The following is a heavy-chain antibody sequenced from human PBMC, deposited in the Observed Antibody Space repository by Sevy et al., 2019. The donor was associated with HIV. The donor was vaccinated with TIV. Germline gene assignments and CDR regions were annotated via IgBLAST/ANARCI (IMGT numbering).Heavy chain of an antibody. CDR3: ERSGYGSGSYIFY. Sequence: ASVKVSCKASGYTFTSYAMNWVRQAPGQGPEWMGWINTNTGNPTYAQGFTGRFVFSLDTSVSTAYLQISSLKAEDTAVYYCERSGYGSGSYIFYWGQGTLVTVSS. J-gene: IGHJ4*02. V-gene: IGHV7-4-1*02. D-gene: IGHD3-10*01. CDR2: INTNTGNP. CDR1: GYTFTSYA.